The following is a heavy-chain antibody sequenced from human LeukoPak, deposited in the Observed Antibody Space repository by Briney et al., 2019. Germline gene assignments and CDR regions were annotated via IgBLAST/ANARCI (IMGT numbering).Heavy chain of an antibody. Sequence: PSETLSLTCTVSGGSISSGGYYWSWIRQHPGKGLEWIGYIYYSGSTYYNPSLKSRVTISVDTSKNQFSLKLSSVTAADTAVYYCARGEQVVPVDYYYYGMDVWGQGTTVTVSS. CDR2: IYYSGST. D-gene: IGHD2-2*01. CDR1: GGSISSGGYY. CDR3: ARGEQVVPVDYYYYGMDV. J-gene: IGHJ6*02. V-gene: IGHV4-31*03.